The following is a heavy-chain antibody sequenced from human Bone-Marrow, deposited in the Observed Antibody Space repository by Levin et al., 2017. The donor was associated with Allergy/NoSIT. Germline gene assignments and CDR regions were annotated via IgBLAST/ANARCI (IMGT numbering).Heavy chain of an antibody. CDR1: GYTFTSYD. J-gene: IGHJ6*02. V-gene: IGHV1-8*01. D-gene: IGHD6-19*01. CDR3: ARGRARWVVPGGWWLVTPGDYYYYGMDV. Sequence: EASVKVSCKASGYTFTSYDINWVRQATGQGLEWMGWMNPNSGNTGYAQKFQGRVTMTRNTSISTAYMELSSLRSEDTAVYYCARGRARWVVPGGWWLVTPGDYYYYGMDVWGQGTTVTVSS. CDR2: MNPNSGNT.